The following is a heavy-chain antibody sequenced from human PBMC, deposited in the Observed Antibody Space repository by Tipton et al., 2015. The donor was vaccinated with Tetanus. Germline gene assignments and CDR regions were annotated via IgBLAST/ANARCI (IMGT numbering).Heavy chain of an antibody. CDR1: GGSISSRSHY. Sequence: GLVKPSETLSLICTVSGGSISSRSHYWGWIRQPPGKGLEWIGSIYYSGSTNYNPSLKSRVTISVDTSKNQFSLKLSSVTAADTAVYYCARLGYDILTGYHYDYWGQGTLVTVSS. J-gene: IGHJ4*02. D-gene: IGHD3-9*01. CDR3: ARLGYDILTGYHYDY. CDR2: IYYSGST. V-gene: IGHV4-39*07.